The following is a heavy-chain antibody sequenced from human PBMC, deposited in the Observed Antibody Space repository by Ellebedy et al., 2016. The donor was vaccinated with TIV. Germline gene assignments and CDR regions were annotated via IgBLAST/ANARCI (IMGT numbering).Heavy chain of an antibody. CDR1: GGSFSGYY. Sequence: SETLSLTCAVYGGSFSGYYWSWIRQPPGKGLEWIGEINHSGSTNYNPSLKSRVTISVDTSKNQFSLKLSSVTAADTAVYYCARGLITMVRGVIISHWFDPWGQGTLVTVSS. CDR2: INHSGST. D-gene: IGHD3-10*01. CDR3: ARGLITMVRGVIISHWFDP. V-gene: IGHV4-34*01. J-gene: IGHJ5*02.